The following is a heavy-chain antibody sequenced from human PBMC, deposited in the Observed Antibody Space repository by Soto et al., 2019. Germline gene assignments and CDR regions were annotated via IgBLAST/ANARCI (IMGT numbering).Heavy chain of an antibody. CDR3: TRVEGGYPLDY. J-gene: IGHJ4*02. V-gene: IGHV3-74*01. D-gene: IGHD5-18*01. CDR2: INSDGSRT. Sequence: GGSLRLSCAASGFTFSSYRMYWVRQAPGEGLVFVSRINSDGSRTSYADSVKGRFTISRDNAKNTVDLQMNSLRAEDTAVYYWTRVEGGYPLDYWGQVTLVTVSS. CDR1: GFTFSSYR.